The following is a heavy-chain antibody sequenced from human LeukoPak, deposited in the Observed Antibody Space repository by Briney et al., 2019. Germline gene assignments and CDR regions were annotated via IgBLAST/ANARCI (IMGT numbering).Heavy chain of an antibody. D-gene: IGHD3-22*01. J-gene: IGHJ4*02. Sequence: SVKVSCKASGGTFSSYAISRVRQAPGQGLEWMGRIIPILGIANYAQKFQGRVTITADKSTSTAYMELSSLRSEDTAVYYCDTYYYDSSALREFDYWGQGTLVTVSS. CDR3: DTYYYDSSALREFDY. V-gene: IGHV1-69*04. CDR2: IIPILGIA. CDR1: GGTFSSYA.